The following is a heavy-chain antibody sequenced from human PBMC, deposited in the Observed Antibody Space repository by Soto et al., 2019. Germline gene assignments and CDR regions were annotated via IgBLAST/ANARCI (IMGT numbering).Heavy chain of an antibody. CDR3: ARDHYAYVWEIGGMDV. D-gene: IGHD3-16*01. CDR2: ISSSSSTI. J-gene: IGHJ6*02. V-gene: IGHV3-48*01. Sequence: EVQLVESGGGLVQPGGSLRLSCAASGFTFSSYSMNWVRQAPGKGLEWFSYISSSSSTIYYADSVKGRFTISRDNAKKSLYLQINSLRAEDTAVYYCARDHYAYVWEIGGMDVWGQGTTVTVSS. CDR1: GFTFSSYS.